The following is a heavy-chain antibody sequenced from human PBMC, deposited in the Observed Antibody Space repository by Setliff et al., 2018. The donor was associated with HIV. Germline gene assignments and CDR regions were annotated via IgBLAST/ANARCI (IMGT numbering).Heavy chain of an antibody. CDR2: ISPYNGNT. V-gene: IGHV1-18*01. D-gene: IGHD2-8*01. J-gene: IGHJ4*02. CDR3: ARDLMAGSDF. CDR1: GYTFTSYG. Sequence: GASVKVSCKASGYTFTSYGITWVRQAPGQGLEWLGWISPYNGNTNYAQKFQDRVTMTTDTSTGTAYMELRSLRSDDTAVYYCARDLMAGSDFWGQGTPVTVSS.